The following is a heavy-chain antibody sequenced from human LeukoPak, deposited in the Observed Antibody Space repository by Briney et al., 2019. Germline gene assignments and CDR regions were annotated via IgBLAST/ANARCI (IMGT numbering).Heavy chain of an antibody. D-gene: IGHD6-19*01. CDR3: ARGVGGWLFDY. Sequence: SETLSLTCTVSGGSISSYYWSWIRQPPGKGLEWIGYICYSGSTNYNPSLKSRVTISVDTSKNQFSLKLSSVTAADTAVYYCARGVGGWLFDYWGQGTLVTVSS. J-gene: IGHJ4*02. V-gene: IGHV4-59*08. CDR1: GGSISSYY. CDR2: ICYSGST.